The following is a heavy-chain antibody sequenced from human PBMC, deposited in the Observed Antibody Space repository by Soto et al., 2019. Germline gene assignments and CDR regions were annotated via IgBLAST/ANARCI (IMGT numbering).Heavy chain of an antibody. J-gene: IGHJ5*02. V-gene: IGHV1-69*06. CDR1: GGSFSTYA. CDR2: IVPIFDSP. CDR3: ARGAECRGYCLKKFTWLGP. D-gene: IGHD2-15*01. Sequence: SVKVSCKASGGSFSTYAFSWVRQAPGHGLEWMGGIVPIFDSPYYAQNFQGRVTIAADRSTSTVYMELSSLTPEDTAVYYCARGAECRGYCLKKFTWLGPWGHGTLAPVSS.